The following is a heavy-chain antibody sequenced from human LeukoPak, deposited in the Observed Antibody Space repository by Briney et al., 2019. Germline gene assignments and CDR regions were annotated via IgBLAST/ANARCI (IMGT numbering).Heavy chain of an antibody. V-gene: IGHV4-59*01. D-gene: IGHD5-18*01. J-gene: IGHJ5*02. Sequence: SETLSLTCTVSGGSISSYYWSWIRQPPGKGLEWNGYIYYSGSTTYNPSLKSRVTISVDTSKNHFSLKLSSVTAADTAVYYCARMLADTAMVNWFDPWGQGTLVTVSS. CDR3: ARMLADTAMVNWFDP. CDR1: GGSISSYY. CDR2: IYYSGST.